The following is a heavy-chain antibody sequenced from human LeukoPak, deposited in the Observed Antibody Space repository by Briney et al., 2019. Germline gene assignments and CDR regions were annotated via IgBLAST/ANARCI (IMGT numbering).Heavy chain of an antibody. CDR3: ARSPGRQYDY. J-gene: IGHJ4*02. CDR1: GYTCTTYW. Sequence: GESLKISCKGCGYTCTTYWIAGVREMPGKGLEWMGIIYRGDSDTRYSPPFQGQVHISPEQSINPAYLQWSSLKASDTAMYYCARSPGRQYDYWGQGPLVTVSS. V-gene: IGHV5-51*01. CDR2: IYRGDSDT.